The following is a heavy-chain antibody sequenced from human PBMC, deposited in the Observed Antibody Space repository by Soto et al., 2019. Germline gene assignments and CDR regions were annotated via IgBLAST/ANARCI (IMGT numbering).Heavy chain of an antibody. CDR1: GFTFSNYA. Sequence: GSLRLSCAASGFTFSNYAMSWVRQAPGKGLEWVANIKQDGSEKYYVDSVKGRFTISRDNAKNSVYLQMNSLRAEDTAVYYCASRPLQGHYFDYWGQGTLVTVSS. J-gene: IGHJ4*02. CDR2: IKQDGSEK. V-gene: IGHV3-7*01. CDR3: ASRPLQGHYFDY.